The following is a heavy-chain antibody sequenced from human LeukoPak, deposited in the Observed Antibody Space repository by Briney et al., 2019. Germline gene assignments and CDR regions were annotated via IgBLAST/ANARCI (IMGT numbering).Heavy chain of an antibody. D-gene: IGHD6-13*01. J-gene: IGHJ4*02. Sequence: GASVKVSFKASGYTFTGYYMHWVRQAPGQGLELMGWINPNSGGTNYAQKFQGRVTMTRDTSISTAYMELSRLRSDDTAVYYCTYSSSWYNYFEYWGPGTLVTVSS. CDR1: GYTFTGYY. V-gene: IGHV1-2*02. CDR2: INPNSGGT. CDR3: TYSSSWYNYFEY.